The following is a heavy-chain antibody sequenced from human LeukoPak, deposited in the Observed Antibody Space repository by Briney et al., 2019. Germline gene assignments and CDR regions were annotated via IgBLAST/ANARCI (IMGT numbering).Heavy chain of an antibody. Sequence: SETLSPTCTVSGGSISSYYWSWIRQPPGKGLEWIGYIYYSGSTNYNPSLKSRVTISVDTSKNQFSLKLSSVTAADTAVYYCARRRGSSSWYGFDPWGQGTLVTVSS. CDR3: ARRRGSSSWYGFDP. V-gene: IGHV4-59*08. CDR1: GGSISSYY. CDR2: IYYSGST. J-gene: IGHJ5*02. D-gene: IGHD6-13*01.